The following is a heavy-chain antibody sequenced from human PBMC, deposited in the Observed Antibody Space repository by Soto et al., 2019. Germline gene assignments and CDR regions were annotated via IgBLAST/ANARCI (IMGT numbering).Heavy chain of an antibody. CDR1: GGSFSGYY. D-gene: IGHD3-10*01. V-gene: IGHV4-34*01. J-gene: IGHJ6*03. CDR3: ARYFMVRGGLNYYYYYMDV. CDR2: INHSGST. Sequence: SETLSLTCAVYGGSFSGYYWSWFRQPPGKGLEWIGEINHSGSTNYNPSLKSRVTISVDTSKNQFSLKLSSVTAADTAVYYCARYFMVRGGLNYYYYYMDVWGKGTTVTVSS.